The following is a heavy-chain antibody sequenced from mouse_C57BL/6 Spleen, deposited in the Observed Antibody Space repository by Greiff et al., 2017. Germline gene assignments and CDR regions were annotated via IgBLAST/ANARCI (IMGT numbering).Heavy chain of an antibody. Sequence: VQLQQSGPELVKPGASVKISCKASGYSFTGYYMNWVKQSPEKSLEWIGEINPSTGGTTYNQKFKAKATLTVDKSSSTAYMQLKSLTSEDSAVYYCARRGIYGYDYYAMDYWGQGTSVTVSS. D-gene: IGHD2-2*01. CDR2: INPSTGGT. CDR3: ARRGIYGYDYYAMDY. V-gene: IGHV1-42*01. CDR1: GYSFTGYY. J-gene: IGHJ4*01.